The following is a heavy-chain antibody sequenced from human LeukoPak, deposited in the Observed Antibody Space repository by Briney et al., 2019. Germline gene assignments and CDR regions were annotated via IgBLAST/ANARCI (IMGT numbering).Heavy chain of an antibody. Sequence: GGSLRLSCAASGFIFGSYGMHWVRQAPGKGLEWVAVISYDGSNKYYADSVKGRFTISRDNSKNTLYLQMNSLRAEDTAVYYCARDLDSSGWYSGFDYWGQGTLVTVSS. D-gene: IGHD6-19*01. CDR2: ISYDGSNK. CDR3: ARDLDSSGWYSGFDY. V-gene: IGHV3-30*03. CDR1: GFIFGSYG. J-gene: IGHJ4*02.